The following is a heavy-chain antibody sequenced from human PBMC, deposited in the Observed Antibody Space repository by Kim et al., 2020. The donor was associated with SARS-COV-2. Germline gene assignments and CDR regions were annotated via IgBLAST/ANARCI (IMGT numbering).Heavy chain of an antibody. CDR2: IKQDGSEK. D-gene: IGHD6-25*01. V-gene: IGHV3-7*01. Sequence: GGSLRLSCAASGFMLSGYWMSWVRQATGRGLEWVADIKQDGSEKYYMDSVKGRFTISRDNAENSLYLQMNSLRAEDTAVYYCVRGVSGKYGMDVWGQGTTVTVSS. J-gene: IGHJ6*02. CDR1: GFMLSGYW. CDR3: VRGVSGKYGMDV.